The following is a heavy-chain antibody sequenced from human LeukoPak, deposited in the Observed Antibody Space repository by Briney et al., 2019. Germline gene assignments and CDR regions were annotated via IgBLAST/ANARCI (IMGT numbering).Heavy chain of an antibody. V-gene: IGHV4-39*01. CDR2: IYYSGST. CDR3: ARALKPVKISYFYGMDV. D-gene: IGHD1-14*01. CDR1: GGYISSSSYY. Sequence: SETLSLTCTVSGGYISSSSYYWGWIRQPPGKGLEWIGSIYYSGSTYYNPSLKSRVTISVDTSKNQFSLKLSSVTAADTAVYYCARALKPVKISYFYGMDVWGQGTTVTVSS. J-gene: IGHJ6*02.